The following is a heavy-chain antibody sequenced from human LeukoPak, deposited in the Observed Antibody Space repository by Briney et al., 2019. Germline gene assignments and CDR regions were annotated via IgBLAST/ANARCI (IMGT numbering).Heavy chain of an antibody. CDR3: ARVPAYYYDSSGYYPP. V-gene: IGHV3-74*01. J-gene: IGHJ5*02. D-gene: IGHD3-22*01. Sequence: GSLGPLWGGPGITLQKHRKDWVRQASGKGAVWVSRFNSDGSSTSYADSVKGRFTISRDNAKNTLYLQMNSLRAEDTAVYYCARVPAYYYDSSGYYPPWGQGTLVTVSS. CDR2: FNSDGSST. CDR1: ITLQKHR.